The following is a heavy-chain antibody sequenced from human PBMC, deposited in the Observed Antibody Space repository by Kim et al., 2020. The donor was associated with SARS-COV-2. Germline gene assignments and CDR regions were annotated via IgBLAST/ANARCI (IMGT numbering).Heavy chain of an antibody. CDR2: IYYTGST. J-gene: IGHJ4*02. CDR3: ARDPTSATTPRFEY. Sequence: SETLSLTCTVSGGSISSSNYYWGWIRQPPGKGLEWIGSIYYTGSTYYNPSLKSRVTISIDTSKNQFSLKLSSVIAADTAVYYCARDPTSATTPRFEYWGQGTVVTVSS. D-gene: IGHD4-17*01. CDR1: GGSISSSNYY. V-gene: IGHV4-39*07.